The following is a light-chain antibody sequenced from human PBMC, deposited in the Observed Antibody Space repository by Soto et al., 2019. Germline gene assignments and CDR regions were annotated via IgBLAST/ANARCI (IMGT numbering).Light chain of an antibody. V-gene: IGLV1-44*01. J-gene: IGLJ2*01. CDR3: ASWDDSLGGLVV. CDR2: VND. Sequence: QSVLTQPPSASGTPGQRVTISCSGSSSNIGTNSVTWYQHLPGAAPKLLIYVNDRRLSGIPDRFSASTSGSSASLAISGLQSEDEGTYYCASWDDSLGGLVVFGGGTKLTVL. CDR1: SSNIGTNS.